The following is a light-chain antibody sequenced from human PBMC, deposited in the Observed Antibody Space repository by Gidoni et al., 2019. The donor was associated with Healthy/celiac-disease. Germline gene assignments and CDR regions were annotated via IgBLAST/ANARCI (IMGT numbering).Light chain of an antibody. CDR3: QPYDNLPIT. CDR1: QDISNY. CDR2: DAS. V-gene: IGKV1-33*01. Sequence: DIQMSQSPSSLSASVGDRVTITCQASQDISNYLNWYQQKPGTAPKLLIYDASNLETGVPSRFSGSGSETDFTFTSSSLQPEDIATYYCQPYDNLPITFGQGTRLEIK. J-gene: IGKJ5*01.